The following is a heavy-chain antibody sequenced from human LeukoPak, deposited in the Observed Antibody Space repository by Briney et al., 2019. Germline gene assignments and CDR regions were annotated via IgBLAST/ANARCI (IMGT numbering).Heavy chain of an antibody. D-gene: IGHD3-22*01. CDR1: GFIFSSYG. J-gene: IGHJ3*02. Sequence: GGSLRLSCAASGFIFSSYGMSWVRQAPGKGLEWVSGINWNGGSTGYADSVKGRFTISRDNAKNSLYLQMNSLRAEDTALYYCARDPRRGKITMIVVVHDAFDIWGQGTMVTVSS. V-gene: IGHV3-20*04. CDR3: ARDPRRGKITMIVVVHDAFDI. CDR2: INWNGGST.